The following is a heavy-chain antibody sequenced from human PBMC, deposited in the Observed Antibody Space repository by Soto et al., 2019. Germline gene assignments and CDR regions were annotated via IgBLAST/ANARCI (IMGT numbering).Heavy chain of an antibody. CDR2: ISYDGSNK. CDR1: GFTFSSYG. V-gene: IGHV3-30*18. CDR3: AKDPTAAAGNVFNGMDV. D-gene: IGHD6-13*01. J-gene: IGHJ6*02. Sequence: GGSLRLSCAASGFTFSSYGMHWVRQAPGKGLEWVAVISYDGSNKYYADSVKGRFTISRDNSKNTLYLQMNSLRAEDTAVYYCAKDPTAAAGNVFNGMDVWGQGTTVTVSS.